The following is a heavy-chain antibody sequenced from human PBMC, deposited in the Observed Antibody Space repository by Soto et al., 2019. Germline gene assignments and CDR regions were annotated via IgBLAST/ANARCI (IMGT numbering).Heavy chain of an antibody. CDR3: ARGKSYYGSGKGIYDYYSLDV. CDR2: VIPVFGLA. Sequence: ASVKVSCKSSGGTFSSYAISWVRQAPGQGLEWMGGVIPVFGLATYAQKVQGRVTITADKSTNTAYMEVSSLRSEDTAAYYCARGKSYYGSGKGIYDYYSLDVWGQGTTVTVSS. D-gene: IGHD3-10*01. V-gene: IGHV1-69*10. CDR1: GGTFSSYA. J-gene: IGHJ6*02.